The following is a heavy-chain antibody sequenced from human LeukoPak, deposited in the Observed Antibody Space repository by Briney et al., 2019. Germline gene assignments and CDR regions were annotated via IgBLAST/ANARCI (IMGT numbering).Heavy chain of an antibody. CDR2: ISNDGNNK. J-gene: IGHJ5*02. CDR3: ARDPVWDIVVVPAENWFDL. Sequence: PGGSLRLSCAASGFIFRTYAIHWVRQAPGKGLEWVALISNDGNNKYYADSVEGRFTISRDDSKNILYLQMNSLRVEDTAVYYCARDPVWDIVVVPAENWFDLWGQGTLVTVSS. CDR1: GFIFRTYA. V-gene: IGHV3-30-3*01. D-gene: IGHD2-2*01.